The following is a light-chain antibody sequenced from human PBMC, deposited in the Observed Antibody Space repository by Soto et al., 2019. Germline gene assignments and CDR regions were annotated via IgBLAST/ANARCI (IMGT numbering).Light chain of an antibody. Sequence: QSALTQPASVSGSPGQSITISCTGTISDVGGSNYVSWYQQHPGSAPKLMIYDVRNRPSGVSNRFSGSKSGDTASLTISGLQAEDEADYYCCSYTSSSTDVFGTGTKLTVL. CDR1: ISDVGGSNY. V-gene: IGLV2-14*03. J-gene: IGLJ1*01. CDR3: CSYTSSSTDV. CDR2: DVR.